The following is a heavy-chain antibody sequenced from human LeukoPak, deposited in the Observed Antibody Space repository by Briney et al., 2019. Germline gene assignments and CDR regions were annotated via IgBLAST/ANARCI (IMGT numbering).Heavy chain of an antibody. V-gene: IGHV5-51*01. CDR1: GYSFTSYW. CDR3: ARRGIAAAGTREFSWEFDY. D-gene: IGHD6-13*01. Sequence: GESLKISCKGSGYSFTSYWIGWVRQMPGKGLEWMGIIYPGDSDTRYSPSFQGQVTISADKSISTAYLQWSSLKASDTAMYYCARRGIAAAGTREFSWEFDYWGQGTLVTVSS. J-gene: IGHJ4*02. CDR2: IYPGDSDT.